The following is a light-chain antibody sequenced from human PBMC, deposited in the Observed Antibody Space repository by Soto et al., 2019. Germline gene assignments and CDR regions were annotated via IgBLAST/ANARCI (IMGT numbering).Light chain of an antibody. CDR1: RSDVGAYNY. Sequence: QSALTQPASVSGSPGQSVTISCTGTRSDVGAYNYVSWYRQQPDKAPKLILYEVSYRPSGVSDRFSGSKSGNTASLTSSGLQAEDEADFYCSSYASRGTLVFGTGTKLTVL. J-gene: IGLJ1*01. CDR2: EVS. V-gene: IGLV2-14*01. CDR3: SSYASRGTLV.